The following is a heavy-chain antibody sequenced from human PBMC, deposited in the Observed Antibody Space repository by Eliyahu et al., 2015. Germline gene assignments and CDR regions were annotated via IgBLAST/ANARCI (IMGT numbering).Heavy chain of an antibody. V-gene: IGHV3-30*02. D-gene: IGHD3-22*01. CDR3: AKVGSSGYYSKYYFDY. CDR1: GFTFXXCG. CDR2: IRYDGSNK. J-gene: IGHJ4*02. Sequence: QVQLVESGGGVVQPGGSLRLSCAASGFTFXXCGMHWVRQAPGKGLEWVAFIRYDGSNKYYADSVKGRFTISRDNSKNTLYLQMNSLRAEDTAVYYCAKVGSSGYYSKYYFDYWGQGTLVTVSS.